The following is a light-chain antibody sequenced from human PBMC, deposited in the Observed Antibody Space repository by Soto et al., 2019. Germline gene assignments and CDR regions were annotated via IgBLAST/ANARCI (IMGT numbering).Light chain of an antibody. Sequence: EVVLTQSPTTLSVSPGERVTLSCRASQSVDIDLAWYQQIPGQAPRLLIYGASTRAPDMPGMFSGRGSGTEFSLTISSLQSEDYADYYCQQYRKWPRTFGRGTKLDIK. J-gene: IGKJ4*02. CDR2: GAS. V-gene: IGKV3-15*01. CDR3: QQYRKWPRT. CDR1: QSVDID.